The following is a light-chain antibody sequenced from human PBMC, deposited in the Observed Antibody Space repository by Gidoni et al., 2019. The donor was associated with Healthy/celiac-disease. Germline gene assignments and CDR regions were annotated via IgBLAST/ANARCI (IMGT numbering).Light chain of an antibody. CDR1: SLRSSY. CDR2: GKN. Sequence: SSELTQDPAVSVALGQTVRITCQGDSLRSSYASWDQQKPGQAPVLVIYGKNNRPSGIPDRFSGSSSGNTAALTITGAQAEDEADYYCNSRDSRGNHLVFGGGTKLTVL. J-gene: IGLJ2*01. CDR3: NSRDSRGNHLV. V-gene: IGLV3-19*01.